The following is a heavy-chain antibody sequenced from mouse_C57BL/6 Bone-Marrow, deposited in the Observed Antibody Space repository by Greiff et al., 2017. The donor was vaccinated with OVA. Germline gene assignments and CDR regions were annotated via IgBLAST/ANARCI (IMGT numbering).Heavy chain of an antibody. J-gene: IGHJ4*01. V-gene: IGHV1-19*01. CDR2: INPYNGGT. CDR1: GYTFTDYY. Sequence: VQLKESGPVLVKPGASVKMSCKASGYTFTDYYMNWVKQSHGKSLEWIGVINPYNGGTSYNQKFKGKATLTVDKSSSTAYMELNSLTSEDSAVYYCARGEYSVFYYAMDYWGQGTSVTVSS. D-gene: IGHD5-1*01. CDR3: ARGEYSVFYYAMDY.